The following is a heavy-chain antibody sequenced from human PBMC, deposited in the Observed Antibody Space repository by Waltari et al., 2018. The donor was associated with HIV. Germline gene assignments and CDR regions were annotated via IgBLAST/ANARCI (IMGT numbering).Heavy chain of an antibody. CDR2: ISSNGITP. D-gene: IGHD1-20*01. CDR1: GFAFSNYA. CDR3: AKDLWDLTVIRGAFWFDP. Sequence: EVRLFESGGVLVQPGGSLRLSCAASGFAFSNYAMTWVRQAPGKGLQWVSTISSNGITPYHADSVKGRFTISRDNSKNTLSLQMKSLRVEDTALYFCAKDLWDLTVIRGAFWFDPWGQGTRVTVSS. J-gene: IGHJ5*02. V-gene: IGHV3-23*01.